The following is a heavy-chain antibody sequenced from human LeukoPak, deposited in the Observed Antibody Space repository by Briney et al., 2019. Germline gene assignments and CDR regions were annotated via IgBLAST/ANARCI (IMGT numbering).Heavy chain of an antibody. D-gene: IGHD1-26*01. J-gene: IGHJ4*02. Sequence: GGSLRLSCAASGFTFSSYAMSWVRQAPGKGLEWVSAISGSGGNTYYADSVKGRFTISRDNSKNTLYLQMNSLRAEDTAVYYCSGSYSGLDYFDYWGQGTLVTVSS. CDR3: SGSYSGLDYFDY. V-gene: IGHV3-23*01. CDR2: ISGSGGNT. CDR1: GFTFSSYA.